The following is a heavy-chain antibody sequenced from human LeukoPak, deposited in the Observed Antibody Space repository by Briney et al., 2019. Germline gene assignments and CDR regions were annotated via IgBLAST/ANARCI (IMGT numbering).Heavy chain of an antibody. Sequence: GGSLRLSCAASGFTVSSNYMSWVRQAPGKGLEWVSVIYSGGSTYYADSVKGRFTISRDNSKNTLYLQMNSLRAEDTAVYYCARSRGWYGGYFDYWGQGTLVTVSS. CDR1: GFTVSSNY. CDR3: ARSRGWYGGYFDY. CDR2: IYSGGST. V-gene: IGHV3-53*01. D-gene: IGHD4-23*01. J-gene: IGHJ4*02.